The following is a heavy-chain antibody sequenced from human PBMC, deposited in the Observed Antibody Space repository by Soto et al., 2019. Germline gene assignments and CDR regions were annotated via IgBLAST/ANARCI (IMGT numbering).Heavy chain of an antibody. V-gene: IGHV3-33*08. Sequence: QVQLVESGGGVVQPGRSLGLSCAASGFTFSSYGIHWVRQAPGKGLEWVAVIWYDGSNKFYADSVKGRFTLSRDNYKNMVYLQMNSLRAEDTAAYYCARARSGYNQYFDYCGQGTLVTVSS. CDR1: GFTFSSYG. J-gene: IGHJ4*02. D-gene: IGHD1-1*01. CDR3: ARARSGYNQYFDY. CDR2: IWYDGSNK.